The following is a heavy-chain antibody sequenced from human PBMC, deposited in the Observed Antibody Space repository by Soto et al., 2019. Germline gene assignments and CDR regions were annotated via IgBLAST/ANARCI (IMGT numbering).Heavy chain of an antibody. CDR3: ARGRRYYDSRGYSGYYFDC. J-gene: IGHJ4*02. CDR2: IYTGDTT. CDR1: GLNVSIKY. D-gene: IGHD3-22*01. Sequence: WGSLGVAWVPYGLNVSIKYMSWVRQAPGKGLECVSFIYTGDTTYYADSVKGRFTVSRDNSKNTLYVQMNSLRAEDTAVYYCARGRRYYDSRGYSGYYFDCWGLGTMFTVSS. V-gene: IGHV3-53*01.